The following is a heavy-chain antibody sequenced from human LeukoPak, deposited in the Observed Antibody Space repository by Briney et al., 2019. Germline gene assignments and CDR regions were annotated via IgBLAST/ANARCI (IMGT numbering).Heavy chain of an antibody. Sequence: GGSLRLSXAASGFTFSSYGMHWVGQAPGKGLEWVAFIRYDGSNKYYTDSVKGRFTISRDNSKNTLYLQMNSLRAEDTAVYYCAKIPNYYDSSAYYVYWGQGTLVTVSS. V-gene: IGHV3-30*02. CDR3: AKIPNYYDSSAYYVY. D-gene: IGHD3-22*01. CDR1: GFTFSSYG. J-gene: IGHJ4*02. CDR2: IRYDGSNK.